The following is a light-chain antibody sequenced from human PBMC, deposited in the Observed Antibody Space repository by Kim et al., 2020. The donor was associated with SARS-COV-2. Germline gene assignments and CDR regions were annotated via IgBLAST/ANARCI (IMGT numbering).Light chain of an antibody. J-gene: IGKJ5*01. CDR2: GAS. V-gene: IGKV3-20*01. Sequence: EIVLTQSPGTLSLSPGGRATLSCRASQSVSSNSLAWYQQKGGQAPRLLIYGASNSATGIPDRFSGRGSATDFTLTISRLEPEDFALYYCQYYGSSLITFGQGTRLEIK. CDR1: QSVSSNS. CDR3: QYYGSSLIT.